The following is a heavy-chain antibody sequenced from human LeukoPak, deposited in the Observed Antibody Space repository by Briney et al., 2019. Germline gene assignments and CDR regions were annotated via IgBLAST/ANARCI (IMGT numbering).Heavy chain of an antibody. V-gene: IGHV4-59*08. CDR1: GGSITGYY. CDR2: ISYSGNT. Sequence: KPSETLSLTCTVSGGSITGYYWSWIRQPPGKGLEWIGYISYSGNTFYNPSLKSRVTISADTSKNQVSLKVTSVTAADTAVYYCARKVPDRSSWYDYWGQGVLVTVSS. D-gene: IGHD6-13*01. CDR3: ARKVPDRSSWYDY. J-gene: IGHJ4*02.